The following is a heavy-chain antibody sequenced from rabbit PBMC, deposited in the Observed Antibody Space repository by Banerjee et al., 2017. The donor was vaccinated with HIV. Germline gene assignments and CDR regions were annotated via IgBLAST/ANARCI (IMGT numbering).Heavy chain of an antibody. J-gene: IGHJ4*01. V-gene: IGHV1S45*01. CDR1: GFSFSSSYW. Sequence: QEQLEESGGVLVKPKGSLTLTCTASGFSFSSSYWIYWVRQAPGKGLECIACIYTGDGNTYYASCAKGRFTISKTSSTTVTLQMTSLTAADTATYFCARNVAAADLWGQGTLVTFS. CDR3: ARNVAAADL. CDR2: IYTGDGNT. D-gene: IGHD4-2*01.